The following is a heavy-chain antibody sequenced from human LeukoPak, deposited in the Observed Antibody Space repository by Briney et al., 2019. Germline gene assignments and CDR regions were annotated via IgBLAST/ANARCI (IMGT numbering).Heavy chain of an antibody. J-gene: IGHJ6*02. D-gene: IGHD4-23*01. Sequence: GGSLRLSCAASGFTFTTYFMNWVRQAPGKGLEWVAVILSDGTNKYHADSVEGRFIVSRDNSKNMLYLQMNNLGVEDTAVYYCVRTLRTPRSYYGMDVWGQGITVIVSS. CDR3: VRTLRTPRSYYGMDV. CDR1: GFTFTTYF. V-gene: IGHV3-30-3*01. CDR2: ILSDGTNK.